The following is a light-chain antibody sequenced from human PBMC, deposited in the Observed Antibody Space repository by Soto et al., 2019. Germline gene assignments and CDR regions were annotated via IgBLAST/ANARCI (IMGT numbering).Light chain of an antibody. V-gene: IGKV1-5*01. CDR2: DAS. CDR3: QQYETFSGT. Sequence: DIQMTQSPSTLPASVGDRATITCRASESIDRWLAWYQQRPGKAPKLLIYDASALPRGVPSRFSGSGSGTKFTLTIVSLQPDDFATYHCQQYETFSGTFGPGTKVDI. J-gene: IGKJ1*01. CDR1: ESIDRW.